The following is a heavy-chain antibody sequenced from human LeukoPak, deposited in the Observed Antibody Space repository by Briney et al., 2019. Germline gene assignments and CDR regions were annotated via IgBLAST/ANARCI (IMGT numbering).Heavy chain of an antibody. CDR2: INSDGSST. D-gene: IGHD4-17*01. CDR3: ASGGFGDYQEYFQH. Sequence: GGSLRLSCAASGFTFSSYWMHWVRQAPGKGLVWVSRINSDGSSTSYADSVKGRFTISRDNAKNTLYLQMNSLRAEDTAVYYCASGGFGDYQEYFQHWGQGTLVTVSS. V-gene: IGHV3-74*01. J-gene: IGHJ1*01. CDR1: GFTFSSYW.